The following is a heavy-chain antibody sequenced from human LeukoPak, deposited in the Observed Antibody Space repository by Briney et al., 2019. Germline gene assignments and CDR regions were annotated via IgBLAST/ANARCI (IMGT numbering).Heavy chain of an antibody. Sequence: GGSLRLSCAASGFTFSSYSMNWVRQAPRKGLEWVSSISSSSSYIYYADSVKGRFTISRDNAKNSLYLQMNSLRAEDTAVYYCARAPSKYDFWSGYHYYYMDVWGKGTTVTVSS. D-gene: IGHD3-3*01. CDR1: GFTFSSYS. CDR3: ARAPSKYDFWSGYHYYYMDV. J-gene: IGHJ6*03. V-gene: IGHV3-21*01. CDR2: ISSSSSYI.